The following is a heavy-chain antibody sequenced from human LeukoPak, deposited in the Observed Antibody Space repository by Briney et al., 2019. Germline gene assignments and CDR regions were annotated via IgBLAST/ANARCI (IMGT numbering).Heavy chain of an antibody. J-gene: IGHJ4*02. Sequence: SETLSLTCIVSGASISSFYWSWIWQPPGKGLEWIGYVHYNGDTSYNPSLKSRATISVDTSRNQFSLKLSSVTAADTAVYCCARVASSVPDYWGQGTLVTVSS. V-gene: IGHV4-59*01. CDR3: ARVASSVPDY. CDR1: GASISSFY. CDR2: VHYNGDT. D-gene: IGHD6-19*01.